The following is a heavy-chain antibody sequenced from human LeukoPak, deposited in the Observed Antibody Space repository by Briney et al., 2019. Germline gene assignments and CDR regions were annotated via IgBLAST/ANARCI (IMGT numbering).Heavy chain of an antibody. V-gene: IGHV4-34*01. J-gene: IGHJ4*02. CDR3: ARHGYEPYYYDSLGGLDY. D-gene: IGHD3-22*01. Sequence: SETLSLTCAVYGGSFSGYYWSWIRQPPGKGLEWIGEINHSGSTNYNPSLKSRVTISVDTSKNQFSLKLSSVTAADTAVYYCARHGYEPYYYDSLGGLDYWGQGTLVTVSS. CDR1: GGSFSGYY. CDR2: INHSGST.